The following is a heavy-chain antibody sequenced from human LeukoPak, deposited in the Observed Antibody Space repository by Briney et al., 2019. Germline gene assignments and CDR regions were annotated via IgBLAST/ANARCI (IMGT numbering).Heavy chain of an antibody. CDR3: ARAGPADY. CDR1: GFTFSSYW. J-gene: IGHJ4*02. Sequence: SGGSLRLSCAASGFTFSSYWMSWVRQAPGKGLEWVANINRDGGEKYHVDSVKGRFTISRDNAKNSLYLQMNSLRAEDTAVYYCARAGPADYWGQGTLVTVSS. V-gene: IGHV3-7*01. CDR2: INRDGGEK.